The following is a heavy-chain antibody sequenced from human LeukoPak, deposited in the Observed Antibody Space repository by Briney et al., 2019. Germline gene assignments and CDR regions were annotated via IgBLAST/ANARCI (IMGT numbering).Heavy chain of an antibody. CDR3: ARAHKTRGGYSSGLDY. CDR2: INHSGST. D-gene: IGHD6-19*01. CDR1: GGSFSGYY. J-gene: IGHJ4*02. V-gene: IGHV4-34*01. Sequence: SETLSLTCAVYGGSFSGYYWSWIRQPPGKGLEWIGEINHSGSTNYNPSLKSRVTISVDTSKNQLSLKLSSVTAADTAVYYCARAHKTRGGYSSGLDYWGQGTLVTVSS.